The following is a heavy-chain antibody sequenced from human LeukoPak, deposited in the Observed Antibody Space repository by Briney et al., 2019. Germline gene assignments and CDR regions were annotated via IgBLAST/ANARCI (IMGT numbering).Heavy chain of an antibody. CDR1: GYTLTELS. V-gene: IGHV1-24*01. CDR3: ATPSGSYAGDAFDI. J-gene: IGHJ3*02. CDR2: FDPEDGET. Sequence: VASVKVSCKFSGYTLTELSMHWVRQAPGKGLEWMGGFDPEDGETIYPQKFQGRVTMAEDTSTDTAYMELSSLRSEDTAVYYCATPSGSYAGDAFDIWGQGTMVTVSS. D-gene: IGHD1-26*01.